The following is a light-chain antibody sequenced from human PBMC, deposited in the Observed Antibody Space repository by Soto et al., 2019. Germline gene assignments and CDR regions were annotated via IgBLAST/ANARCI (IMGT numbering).Light chain of an antibody. CDR2: YDL. J-gene: IGLJ3*02. CDR3: AAWNHSLPAWV. V-gene: IGLV1-44*01. Sequence: QSALTQPPSASGTPGQRVPISCSASGPYIEDNAINWYHQVPGTAPRLLIYYDLQRPSGVPDRFSGSRSGSSASLVIVGLQSEDEADYYCAAWNHSLPAWVFGRGTKLTVL. CDR1: GPYIEDNA.